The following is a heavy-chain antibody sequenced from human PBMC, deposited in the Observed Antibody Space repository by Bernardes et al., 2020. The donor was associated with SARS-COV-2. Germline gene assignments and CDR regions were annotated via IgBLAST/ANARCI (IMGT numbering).Heavy chain of an antibody. Sequence: ASVKVSCKASGYTFTDYFIHWVRQAPGQRLEWMGWINPNTGGTNYVQKFQGRVTMTRDTSITTAYMELSWLGSDDTAIYYCATTRTTISTTGIPFDYWGQGTLVTVSS. V-gene: IGHV1-2*02. D-gene: IGHD2-21*02. J-gene: IGHJ4*02. CDR2: INPNTGGT. CDR1: GYTFTDYF. CDR3: ATTRTTISTTGIPFDY.